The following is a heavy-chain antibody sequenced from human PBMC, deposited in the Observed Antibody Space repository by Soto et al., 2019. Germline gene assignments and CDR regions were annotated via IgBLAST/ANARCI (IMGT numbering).Heavy chain of an antibody. CDR3: ARDRITYYYDSSGYDY. CDR1: GFTFSSYW. CDR2: IKQDGSEK. D-gene: IGHD3-22*01. J-gene: IGHJ4*02. Sequence: GGSLRLSCAASGFTFSSYWMSWVRQAPGKGLEWVANIKQDGSEKYYVDSVKGRFTISRDNAKNSLYLQMNSLRAEDTAVYYCARDRITYYYDSSGYDYWGQGTLVTVSS. V-gene: IGHV3-7*05.